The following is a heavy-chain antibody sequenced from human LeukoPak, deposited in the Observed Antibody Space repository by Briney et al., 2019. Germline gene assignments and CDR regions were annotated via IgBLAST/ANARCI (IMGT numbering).Heavy chain of an antibody. J-gene: IGHJ4*02. D-gene: IGHD3-22*01. CDR3: ARDTPYYYDSSGYSSDYYFDY. V-gene: IGHV3-11*04. CDR1: GFTFSDYY. Sequence: PGGSLRPSCAASGFTFSDYYMSWIRQAPGKGLEWVSYISSSGSTIYYADSVKGRFTISRDNAKNSLYLQMNSLRAEDTAVYYCARDTPYYYDSSGYSSDYYFDYWGQGTLVTVSS. CDR2: ISSSGSTI.